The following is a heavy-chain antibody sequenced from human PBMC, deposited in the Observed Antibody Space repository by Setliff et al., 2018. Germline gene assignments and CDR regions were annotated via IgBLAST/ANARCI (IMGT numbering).Heavy chain of an antibody. D-gene: IGHD3-16*01. J-gene: IGHJ6*02. Sequence: ETLSLTCNVSGVSISSYYWSWIRQPPGKGLESIGYIQKSGSTNYNPSLKSRVTMSIDTSKNQLPLKLSSVTAADTAVYYCARSMIQRNYYCGLDVWGQGTTVTVSS. CDR3: ARSMIQRNYYCGLDV. CDR1: GVSISSYY. V-gene: IGHV4-59*12. CDR2: IQKSGST.